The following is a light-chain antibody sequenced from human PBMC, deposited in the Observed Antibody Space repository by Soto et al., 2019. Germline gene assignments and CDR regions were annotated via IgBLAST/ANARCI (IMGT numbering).Light chain of an antibody. CDR1: EGISGR. CDR3: QQYHSYSAWT. Sequence: DIQMTQSPSTLPATVGDRVTITCRASEGISGRLAWYQQKPGKAPKLLIYDASTLESGVPSRFSGSGSGTEFTLTFSSLQPDDFATYYCQQYHSYSAWTFGQGTKVDI. CDR2: DAS. J-gene: IGKJ1*01. V-gene: IGKV1-5*01.